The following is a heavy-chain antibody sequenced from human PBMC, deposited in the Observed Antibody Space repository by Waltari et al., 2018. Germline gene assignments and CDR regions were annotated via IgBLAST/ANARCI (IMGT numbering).Heavy chain of an antibody. J-gene: IGHJ4*02. D-gene: IGHD2-15*01. CDR1: GYTFTAFY. CDR2: ITPHNGAN. Sequence: QVQLVQSGAEVKKPGASVKGSCQASGYTFTAFYMHWVRQAPGQGLEWVGWITPHNGANGYAQKVQGRVTMTRDTSIRAAYMELKSLRYDDTAVYFCARGGGYTIREPGDFWGQGTLVTVSS. CDR3: ARGGGYTIREPGDF. V-gene: IGHV1-2*02.